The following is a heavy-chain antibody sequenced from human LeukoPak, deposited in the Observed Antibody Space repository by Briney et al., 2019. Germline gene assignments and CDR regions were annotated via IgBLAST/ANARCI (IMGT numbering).Heavy chain of an antibody. V-gene: IGHV4-38-2*01. CDR3: ARAGWIITSGIDY. CDR2: IYHTGST. Sequence: PSETLSLTCGVSGYSISRGYYWAWIRQPPGKGLEWIGTIYHTGSTYYTPSLASRVTISVDTSKNEFSLTLNSVTAADTAVYYCARAGWIITSGIDYWGQGALVTVSS. CDR1: GYSISRGYY. J-gene: IGHJ4*02. D-gene: IGHD3-10*01.